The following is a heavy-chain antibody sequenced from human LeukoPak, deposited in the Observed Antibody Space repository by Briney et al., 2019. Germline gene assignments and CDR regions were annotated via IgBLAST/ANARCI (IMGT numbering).Heavy chain of an antibody. CDR2: ISGSGVTT. CDR3: AKHLTGNYYGAFDI. J-gene: IGHJ3*02. CDR1: GFTFSSYA. Sequence: GGSLRLSCAASGFTFSSYAMSWVRQAPGKGLEWVSAISGSGVTTYYADSVKGRFTISRDNSKNTLYLQLNSLRAEDTAVYYCAKHLTGNYYGAFDIWGRGTMVTVSS. D-gene: IGHD1-26*01. V-gene: IGHV3-23*01.